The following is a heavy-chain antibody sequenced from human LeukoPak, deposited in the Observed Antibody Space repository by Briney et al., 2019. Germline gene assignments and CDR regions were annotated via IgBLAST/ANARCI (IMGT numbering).Heavy chain of an antibody. J-gene: IGHJ4*02. CDR3: AKDCSGGSCYSDY. CDR1: GFTFSSYA. D-gene: IGHD2-15*01. V-gene: IGHV3-23*01. Sequence: GGSLRLSCAASGFTFSSYAMSWVRQAPGKGLEWVSGISASGGSTYYADSVKGRFTISRDNSKNTLYLQMDSLRAEDTAVYYCAKDCSGGSCYSDYWGQGTLVTVSS. CDR2: ISASGGST.